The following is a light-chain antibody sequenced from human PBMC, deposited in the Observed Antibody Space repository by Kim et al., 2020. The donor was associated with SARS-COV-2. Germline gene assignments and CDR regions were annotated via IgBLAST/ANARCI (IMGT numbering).Light chain of an antibody. J-gene: IGLJ2*01. Sequence: SSELTQDPAVSVALGQTVRITCQGDSLRIYYASWYQQKPGQAPLLVIYLKNNLTSGIPDRFSGSSSGDTASLTITGAQAEDEADYYCSSRDSSGNHVVFG. V-gene: IGLV3-19*01. CDR1: SLRIYY. CDR3: SSRDSSGNHVV. CDR2: LKN.